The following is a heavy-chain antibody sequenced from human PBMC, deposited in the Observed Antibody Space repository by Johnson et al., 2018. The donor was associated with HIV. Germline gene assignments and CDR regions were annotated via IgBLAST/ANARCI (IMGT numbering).Heavy chain of an antibody. CDR1: GFTFSSYA. CDR3: ARVTHIQLWANDAFDI. CDR2: ISYDGSNK. V-gene: IGHV3-30-3*01. Sequence: QVQLVESGGGVVQPGRSLRLSCAASGFTFSSYAMHWVRQAPGKGLEWVAVISYDGSNKYYADSVKGRFTISRDNSKNTLYLQMNSLRAEDTAVYYCARVTHIQLWANDAFDIWGQWTMVTVSS. D-gene: IGHD5-18*01. J-gene: IGHJ3*02.